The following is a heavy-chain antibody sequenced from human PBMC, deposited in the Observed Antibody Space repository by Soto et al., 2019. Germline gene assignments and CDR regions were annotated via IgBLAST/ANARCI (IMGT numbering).Heavy chain of an antibody. V-gene: IGHV1-3*01. CDR1: GYTFTSYA. D-gene: IGHD6-19*01. J-gene: IGHJ4*02. CDR2: INAGNGNT. CDR3: ARMGSSGWYYFDY. Sequence: ASVKVSCKASGYTFTSYAMHWVRQAPGQRLEWMGWINAGNGNTKYSQKFQGRVTITRDTSASTAYMELSSLRSEDTAVYYCARMGSSGWYYFDYWGQGTLVTVSS.